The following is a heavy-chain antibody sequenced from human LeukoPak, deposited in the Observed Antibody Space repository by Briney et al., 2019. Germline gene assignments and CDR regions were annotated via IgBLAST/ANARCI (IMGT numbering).Heavy chain of an antibody. CDR3: ARDQGATLVRGVTPYLDY. D-gene: IGHD3-10*01. Sequence: QPGGSLRLSCAASGFTFRTYWMTWVRQTAGRGLEWVANIKPDGSGEYYLDSVKGRFTISRDNSKNMVFLQMNSLRAEDTAVYYCARDQGATLVRGVTPYLDYWGQGTLVSVSS. V-gene: IGHV3-7*01. CDR2: IKPDGSGE. CDR1: GFTFRTYW. J-gene: IGHJ4*02.